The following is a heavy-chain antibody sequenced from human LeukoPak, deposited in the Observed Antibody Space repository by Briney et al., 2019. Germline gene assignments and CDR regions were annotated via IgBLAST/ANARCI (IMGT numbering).Heavy chain of an antibody. D-gene: IGHD1-26*01. Sequence: GESLKISCEGSGYTFSNYWIGWVRQMPGKGLEWMGIIYPGDSDTRYSPSFQGQVTISADKSISTAYLQWSSLKASDTAMYYCTIRYSRSYNDYWGQGTLVTVSS. V-gene: IGHV5-51*01. CDR2: IYPGDSDT. CDR3: TIRYSRSYNDY. J-gene: IGHJ4*02. CDR1: GYTFSNYW.